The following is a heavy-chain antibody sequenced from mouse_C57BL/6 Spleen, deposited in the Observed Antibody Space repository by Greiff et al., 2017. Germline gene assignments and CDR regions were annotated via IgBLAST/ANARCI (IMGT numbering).Heavy chain of an antibody. J-gene: IGHJ2*01. CDR3: ARDGGVTTVVVDYFDY. CDR2: ISDGGSYT. V-gene: IGHV5-4*01. D-gene: IGHD1-1*01. Sequence: EVTLVESGGGLVKPGGSLKLSCAASGFTFSSYAMSWVRQTPETRLEWVATISDGGSYTYYPDNVKGRFTISRDNAKNNLYLQMSHLKSEDTAMYYCARDGGVTTVVVDYFDYWGQGTTLTVSS. CDR1: GFTFSSYA.